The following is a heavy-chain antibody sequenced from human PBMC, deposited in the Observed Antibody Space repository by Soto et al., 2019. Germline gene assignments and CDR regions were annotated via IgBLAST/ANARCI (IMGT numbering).Heavy chain of an antibody. D-gene: IGHD3-10*01. CDR1: GYTFTSYY. CDR2: INPSGGST. Sequence: ASVKVSCKASGYTFTSYYIHWVRQAPGQGLEWMGIINPSGGSTSYAQKCQGRVTITRDTSTSAVYMELSSLRSEDTAVYCCAGSGSHSVEDRGQGTLVSVSS. V-gene: IGHV1-46*03. J-gene: IGHJ4*02. CDR3: AGSGSHSVED.